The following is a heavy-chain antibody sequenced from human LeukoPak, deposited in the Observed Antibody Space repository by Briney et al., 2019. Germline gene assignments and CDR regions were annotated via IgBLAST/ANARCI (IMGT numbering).Heavy chain of an antibody. CDR3: ARWAGARPGGYYDFWTGPYDY. CDR2: INPTGDST. V-gene: IGHV1-46*01. CDR1: GDTFTNYY. D-gene: IGHD3-3*01. J-gene: IGHJ4*02. Sequence: GASVKVSCKASGDTFTNYYMHWVRQAPGQELEWMGIINPTGDSTRYAQKFQGRVTMTRDTSTSTVYMELSSLRSEDTAVYYCARWAGARPGGYYDFWTGPYDYWGQGSLVTVSS.